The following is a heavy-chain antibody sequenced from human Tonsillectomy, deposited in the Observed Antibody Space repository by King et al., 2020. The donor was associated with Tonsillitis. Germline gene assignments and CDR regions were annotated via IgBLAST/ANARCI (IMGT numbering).Heavy chain of an antibody. V-gene: IGHV1-2*02. J-gene: IGHJ4*02. CDR1: GYTFTGYY. CDR3: ARPDYGGNSGDY. CDR2: INPNSGGT. D-gene: IGHD4-23*01. Sequence: QVQLVESGAEVKKPGASVKVSCKASGYTFTGYYIHWVRQAPGQGLEWMGWINPNSGGTNYAQKFQGRVTMTRDTSISTAYMERSRLRSDDTAVYYCARPDYGGNSGDYWGQGTLVTVSS.